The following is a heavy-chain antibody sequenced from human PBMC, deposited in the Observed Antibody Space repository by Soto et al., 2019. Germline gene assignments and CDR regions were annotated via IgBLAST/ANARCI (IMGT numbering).Heavy chain of an antibody. V-gene: IGHV3-33*03. CDR3: ARAASYYSLWIGYYPSRNGMDV. D-gene: IGHD3-3*01. CDR1: GFTFSSFG. Sequence: QVQVVDSGGGVVQPGGSLRLSCAAAGFTFSSFGMHWVRQAPRQGLEWVSLIWYDGSKKSYGDSVKGRFTISRDNSRNTVYLRMNSLRAADTAVYYCARAASYYSLWIGYYPSRNGMDVWGQGTTVTVSS. CDR2: IWYDGSKK. J-gene: IGHJ6*02.